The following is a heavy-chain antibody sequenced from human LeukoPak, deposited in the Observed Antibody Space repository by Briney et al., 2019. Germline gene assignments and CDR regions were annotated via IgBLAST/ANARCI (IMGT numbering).Heavy chain of an antibody. CDR1: GFTFSSYG. CDR2: IRYDGSNK. V-gene: IGHV3-30*02. D-gene: IGHD2-15*01. CDR3: AKGRDIVVVVAATRDTFDY. Sequence: PGGSLRLSCAASGFTFSSYGMHWVRQAPGKGLEWVAFIRYDGSNKYYADSVKGRFTISRDNSKNTLYLQMNSLRAEDTAVYYCAKGRDIVVVVAATRDTFDYWGQGTLVTVSS. J-gene: IGHJ4*02.